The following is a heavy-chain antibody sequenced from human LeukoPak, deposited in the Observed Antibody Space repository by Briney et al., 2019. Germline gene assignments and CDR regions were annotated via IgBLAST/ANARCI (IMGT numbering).Heavy chain of an antibody. V-gene: IGHV3-23*01. J-gene: IGHJ4*02. CDR3: AKDSRPYYYDSSGYYFDY. Sequence: PGGSLRLSCAASGFTFSSYGMSWVRQAPGKGLEWVSAISGSGGSTHYADSVKGRFTISRDNSKNTLYLQMNSLRAEDTAVYYCAKDSRPYYYDSSGYYFDYWGQGTLVTVSS. D-gene: IGHD3-22*01. CDR1: GFTFSSYG. CDR2: ISGSGGST.